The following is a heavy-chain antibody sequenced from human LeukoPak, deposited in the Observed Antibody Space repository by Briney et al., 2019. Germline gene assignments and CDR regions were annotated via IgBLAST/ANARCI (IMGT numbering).Heavy chain of an antibody. CDR3: ARDGVLPKYCSSTSCYTGGPRNWFDP. Sequence: SETLSLTCTVSGGSISSSSYYWGWIRQPPGKGLEWIGSIYYSGSTYYNPSLKSRVTMSVDTSKNQFSLKLSSVTAADTAVYYCARDGVLPKYCSSTSCYTGGPRNWFDPWGQGTLVTVSS. D-gene: IGHD2-2*02. J-gene: IGHJ5*02. CDR2: IYYSGST. V-gene: IGHV4-39*07. CDR1: GGSISSSSYY.